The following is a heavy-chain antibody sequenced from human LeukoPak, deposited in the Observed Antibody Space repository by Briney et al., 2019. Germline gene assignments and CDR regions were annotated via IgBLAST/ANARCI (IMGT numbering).Heavy chain of an antibody. J-gene: IGHJ4*02. D-gene: IGHD6-19*01. Sequence: PGRSLRLSCAASGFTFSSYAMHWVCQAPGKGLEWVAVISYDGSNKYYADSVKGRFTISRDNSKNTLYLQMNSLRAEDTAVYYCAREGSIAVAGTFDYWGQGTLVTVSS. V-gene: IGHV3-30*04. CDR2: ISYDGSNK. CDR1: GFTFSSYA. CDR3: AREGSIAVAGTFDY.